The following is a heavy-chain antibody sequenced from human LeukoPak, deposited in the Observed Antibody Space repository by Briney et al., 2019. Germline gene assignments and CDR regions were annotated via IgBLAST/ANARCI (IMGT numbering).Heavy chain of an antibody. CDR1: GGSISSYH. CDR3: ARERVGYDSSGYYHSYYFDY. Sequence: SETLSLTCTVSGGSISSYHWSWFRQAPGKGLEWIGYMYNSGSTNFNPSLKSRVTISVDTSKNQFSLRLSSVTAADTAVYYCARERVGYDSSGYYHSYYFDYWGQGTLVTVSS. V-gene: IGHV4-59*01. J-gene: IGHJ4*02. D-gene: IGHD3-22*01. CDR2: MYNSGST.